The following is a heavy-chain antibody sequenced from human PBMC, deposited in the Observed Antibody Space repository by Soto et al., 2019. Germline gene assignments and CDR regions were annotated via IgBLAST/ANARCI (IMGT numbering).Heavy chain of an antibody. CDR1: GGTFSSYA. D-gene: IGHD1-26*01. CDR2: IIPIFGTA. V-gene: IGHV1-69*13. Sequence: GASVKVSCKASGGTFSSYAISWVRQAPGQGLGWMGGIIPIFGTANYAQKFQGRVTITADESTSTAYMELSSLRSEGTAVYYCARTRVGATTTGWFDPWGQGTLVTVSS. J-gene: IGHJ5*02. CDR3: ARTRVGATTTGWFDP.